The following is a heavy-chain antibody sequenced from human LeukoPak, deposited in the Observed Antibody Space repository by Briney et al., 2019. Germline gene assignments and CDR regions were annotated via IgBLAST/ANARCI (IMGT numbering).Heavy chain of an antibody. CDR1: GYTLTELS. Sequence: ASVKVSCKVSGYTLTELSMHWVRQAPGKGLEWMGGFDPEDGETIYAQKFQGRVTMTEDTSTDTAYMELSSLRSEDTAVYYCATVGPPSGSYLFDYWGQGTLVTVSS. V-gene: IGHV1-24*01. CDR2: FDPEDGET. D-gene: IGHD1-26*01. CDR3: ATVGPPSGSYLFDY. J-gene: IGHJ4*02.